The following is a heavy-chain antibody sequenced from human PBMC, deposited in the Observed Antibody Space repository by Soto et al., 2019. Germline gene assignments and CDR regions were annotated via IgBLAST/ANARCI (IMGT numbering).Heavy chain of an antibody. CDR3: VKNVGAVGTDWFGP. D-gene: IGHD6-13*01. Sequence: QVQLQESGLGLVKPSETLSLICTVPGGSISDSYWSWIRQPATKRLEWMGRIHSSGSNVYNPSLKSRVDMSLDRCKKQICLELRSVTVADTATYYCVKNVGAVGTDWFGPWGRGTLVTVS. V-gene: IGHV4-4*07. CDR1: GGSISDSY. J-gene: IGHJ5*02. CDR2: IHSSGSN.